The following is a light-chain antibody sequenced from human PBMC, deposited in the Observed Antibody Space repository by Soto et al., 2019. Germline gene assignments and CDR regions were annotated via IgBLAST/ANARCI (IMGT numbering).Light chain of an antibody. CDR3: QQRSDWPST. CDR1: QSVSSY. V-gene: IGKV3-11*01. J-gene: IGKJ4*01. CDR2: DAS. Sequence: EIVLTQSPATLSLSPGERATLSCRASQSVSSYLDWYQQKPGQAPRLLIYDASNRATGIPARFSGSGSGTDFTLTISSLEPDDFVVYYCQQRSDWPSTFGGATKVSIK.